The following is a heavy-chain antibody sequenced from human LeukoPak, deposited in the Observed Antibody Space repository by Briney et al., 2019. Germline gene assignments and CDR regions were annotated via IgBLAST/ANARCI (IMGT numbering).Heavy chain of an antibody. Sequence: KPSETLSLTCAVYGGSFSGYYWSWIRQPPGKGLEWIGEINHSGSTNYNPSLKSRVTISVDTSKNQFSLELSSVTAADTAVYYCARLRVLRYFDWLPLGFDYWGQGTLVTVSS. CDR1: GGSFSGYY. V-gene: IGHV4-34*01. CDR2: INHSGST. CDR3: ARLRVLRYFDWLPLGFDY. J-gene: IGHJ4*02. D-gene: IGHD3-9*01.